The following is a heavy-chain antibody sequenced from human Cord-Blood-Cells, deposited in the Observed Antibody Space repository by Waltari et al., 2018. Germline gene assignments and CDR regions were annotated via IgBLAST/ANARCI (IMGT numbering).Heavy chain of an antibody. J-gene: IGHJ5*02. D-gene: IGHD1-26*01. CDR3: AREGASGSYYWFDP. V-gene: IGHV1-18*01. Sequence: QVQLVQSGAAVKKPGASVKVSCTPSGSTFTRYGISWLRHAPGQGLEWMGWISAYNGNTNYAQKLQGRVTMTTDTSTSTAYMELRSLRSDDTAVYYCAREGASGSYYWFDPWGQGTLVTVSS. CDR2: ISAYNGNT. CDR1: GSTFTRYG.